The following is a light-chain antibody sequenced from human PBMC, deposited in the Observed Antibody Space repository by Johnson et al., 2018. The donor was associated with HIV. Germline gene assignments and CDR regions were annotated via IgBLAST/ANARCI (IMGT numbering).Light chain of an antibody. CDR2: DNN. Sequence: QSVLTQPPSVSAAPGQKVTISCSGSSSNIGNNYVSWYQQLPGTAPKLLIYDNNKRPSGIPDRFSGSKSGTSATLAITGLQNGDEADYYCGTWDSSLSAYVFGTGTKVTVL. CDR3: GTWDSSLSAYV. J-gene: IGLJ1*01. V-gene: IGLV1-51*01. CDR1: SSNIGNNY.